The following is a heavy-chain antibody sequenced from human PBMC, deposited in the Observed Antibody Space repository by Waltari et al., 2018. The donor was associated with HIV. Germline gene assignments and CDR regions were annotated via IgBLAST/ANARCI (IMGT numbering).Heavy chain of an antibody. V-gene: IGHV1-2*02. CDR1: GYTFTGHY. CDR2: INPNSGGT. D-gene: IGHD3-22*01. CDR3: ARAQYYYDSSGYYYGDYGMDV. J-gene: IGHJ6*02. Sequence: QVQLVQSGAEVKKPGASVKVSCTASGYTFTGHYMHWVRQAPGQGLEWMGWINPNSGGTNYAQKFQGRVTMTRDTSISTAYMELSRLRSDDTAVYYCARAQYYYDSSGYYYGDYGMDVWGQGTTVTVSS.